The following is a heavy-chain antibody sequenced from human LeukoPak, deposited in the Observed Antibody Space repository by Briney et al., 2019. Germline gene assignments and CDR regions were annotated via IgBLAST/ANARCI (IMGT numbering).Heavy chain of an antibody. CDR2: IRYDGSNK. CDR3: AKAAHYDFWSGYDY. CDR1: GFTFSSYG. D-gene: IGHD3-3*01. Sequence: GGSLRVSCAASGFTFSSYGMHWVRQAPGKGLEWVAFIRYDGSNKYYADSVKGRFTISRDNSKNTLYLQMNSLRAEDTAVYYCAKAAHYDFWSGYDYWGQGTVVTVSS. V-gene: IGHV3-30*02. J-gene: IGHJ4*02.